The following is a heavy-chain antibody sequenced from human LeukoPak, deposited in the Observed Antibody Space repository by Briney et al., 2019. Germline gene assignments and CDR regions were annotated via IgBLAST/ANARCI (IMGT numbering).Heavy chain of an antibody. Sequence: SETLSLTCAVYGGSFSGYYWSWIRQPPGKGLEWIGEINHRGSTNYNPSLKSRVTISVDTSKNQFSLKLSSVTAADTAVYYCARPSTYYCSSTSCYGYYYYMDVWGKGTTVTVSS. D-gene: IGHD2-2*01. CDR1: GGSFSGYY. CDR3: ARPSTYYCSSTSCYGYYYYMDV. J-gene: IGHJ6*03. CDR2: INHRGST. V-gene: IGHV4-34*01.